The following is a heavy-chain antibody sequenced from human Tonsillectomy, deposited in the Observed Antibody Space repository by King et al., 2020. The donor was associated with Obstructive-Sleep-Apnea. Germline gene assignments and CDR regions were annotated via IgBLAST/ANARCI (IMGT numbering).Heavy chain of an antibody. D-gene: IGHD3-10*01. V-gene: IGHV3-30*04. Sequence: VQLVESGGGVVQPGRSLRLSCAASGFTFSSYAMHWVRQAPGKGLEWVAVISYDGSNKYYADSVKGRFTISRDNSKNTLYLQMNSLRAEDTAVYYCARGPSYRDPSGAAEHLDYWGQGTLVTVSS. CDR1: GFTFSSYA. J-gene: IGHJ4*02. CDR2: ISYDGSNK. CDR3: ARGPSYRDPSGAAEHLDY.